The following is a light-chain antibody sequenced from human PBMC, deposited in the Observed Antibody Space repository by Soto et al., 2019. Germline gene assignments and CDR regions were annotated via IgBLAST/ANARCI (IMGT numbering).Light chain of an antibody. V-gene: IGLV2-8*01. CDR3: SSYAGSNIPYV. CDR1: SSDVGGYNY. Sequence: QSVLTQPPSASGSPGQSVTISCTGTSSDVGGYNYVSWYQQHPGKAPKLMIYEVSKRPSGVPDRFSGSKSGNTASLTVSGLQAEDEADYYGSSYAGSNIPYVFGTGTKLTVL. J-gene: IGLJ1*01. CDR2: EVS.